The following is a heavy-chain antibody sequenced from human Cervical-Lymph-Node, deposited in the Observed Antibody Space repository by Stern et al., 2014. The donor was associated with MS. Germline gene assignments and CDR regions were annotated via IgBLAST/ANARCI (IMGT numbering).Heavy chain of an antibody. CDR1: GYGFTTYD. V-gene: IGHV1-8*01. D-gene: IGHD6-19*01. Sequence: VQLVESGAEVKKPGASVKVSCKASGYGFTTYDINWMRQATGQGLEWMGWMSPNSGYTGYAQKFTGRVTMTRNTSISTAYMELTSLSSEDTAVYFCARVKVNKGGRYVINYHDYWGQGTLVTVSS. J-gene: IGHJ4*02. CDR3: ARVKVNKGGRYVINYHDY. CDR2: MSPNSGYT.